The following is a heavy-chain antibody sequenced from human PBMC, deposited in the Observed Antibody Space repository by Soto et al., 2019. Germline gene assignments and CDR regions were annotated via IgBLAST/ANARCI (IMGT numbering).Heavy chain of an antibody. Sequence: EVQLVESGGGLVQPGGSLRLSCAASGFSVSGNYINWVRQAPGKGLEWVSVIYLNGSTFYSDSVRGRFTISRDSSKNTVYLEMDSLRAEDSAVYYCARFACSGGGCYPDWYFDLWGRGTLVTVSS. CDR2: IYLNGST. CDR3: ARFACSGGGCYPDWYFDL. CDR1: GFSVSGNY. V-gene: IGHV3-53*01. J-gene: IGHJ2*01. D-gene: IGHD2-15*01.